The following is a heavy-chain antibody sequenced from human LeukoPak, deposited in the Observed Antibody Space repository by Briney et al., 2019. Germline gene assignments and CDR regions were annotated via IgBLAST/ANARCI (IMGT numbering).Heavy chain of an antibody. Sequence: KPSETLSLTCIVSGGSINGYYWSWLRQPPGKGLEWIAYIYRDDHIYRNGYTNYNPSLKSRVIISIDTSKNQFSLKLSSVTAADTAVYYCAKRQGPTSGSYDWFDPWGQGTLVIVSS. CDR1: GGSINGYY. V-gene: IGHV4-4*09. CDR2: IYRDDHIYRNGYT. J-gene: IGHJ5*02. D-gene: IGHD1-26*01. CDR3: AKRQGPTSGSYDWFDP.